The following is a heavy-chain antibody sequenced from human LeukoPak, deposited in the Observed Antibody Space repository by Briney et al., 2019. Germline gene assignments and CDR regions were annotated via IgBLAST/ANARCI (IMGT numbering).Heavy chain of an antibody. V-gene: IGHV1-18*01. CDR3: ARGGESGYCSSTSCYGRWFDP. CDR2: ISAYNGTT. Sequence: GASVKVSCKASGYTFTSYGISWVRQAPGQGLEWMGWISAYNGTTNYAQKLQGRVTMTTDTSTSTAYMELRSLRSDDTAVYYCARGGESGYCSSTSCYGRWFDPWGQGTLVTVSS. D-gene: IGHD2-2*01. J-gene: IGHJ5*02. CDR1: GYTFTSYG.